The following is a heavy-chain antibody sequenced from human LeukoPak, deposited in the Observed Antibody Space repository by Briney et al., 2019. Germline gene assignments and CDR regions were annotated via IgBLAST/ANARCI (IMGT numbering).Heavy chain of an antibody. J-gene: IGHJ2*01. CDR1: GGSFSGYY. V-gene: IGHV4-34*01. Sequence: PSETLSLTSAVYGGSFSGYYWSWIRQPPGKGLEWIGEINHSGSTNYNPSLKSRVTISVDTSKNQFSLKLSSVTAADTAVYYCARGRGSGGAADKGWYFDLWGRGTLVTVSS. CDR3: ARGRGSGGAADKGWYFDL. D-gene: IGHD3-10*01. CDR2: INHSGST.